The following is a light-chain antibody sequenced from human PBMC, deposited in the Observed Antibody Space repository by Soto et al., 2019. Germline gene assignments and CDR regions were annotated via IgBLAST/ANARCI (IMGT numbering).Light chain of an antibody. V-gene: IGKV3-20*01. CDR2: RSS. J-gene: IGKJ5*01. Sequence: EIVLTQSPGTLSLSPGERATLSYRASQTITTNYLAWYQQRPGQAPRLLIYRSSSRATGIPDRFSGSASGTDFTLTISRLEPEDFAVYYCQQCGSSPITFGQGTRLEIK. CDR1: QTITTNY. CDR3: QQCGSSPIT.